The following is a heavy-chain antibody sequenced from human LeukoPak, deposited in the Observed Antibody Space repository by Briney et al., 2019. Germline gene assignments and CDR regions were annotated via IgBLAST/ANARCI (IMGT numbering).Heavy chain of an antibody. V-gene: IGHV3-64D*09. CDR1: GFIISDYA. Sequence: GGSLRLSCSASGFIISDYAMHWVRQAPGKGLEYVSGVTSNGGSTYYADSVKGRFTISRDNSKNTLYLQMSTLRAEDTAVYYCVKSSGSSWYMFDYWGQGTLVTVSS. J-gene: IGHJ4*02. CDR2: VTSNGGST. D-gene: IGHD6-13*01. CDR3: VKSSGSSWYMFDY.